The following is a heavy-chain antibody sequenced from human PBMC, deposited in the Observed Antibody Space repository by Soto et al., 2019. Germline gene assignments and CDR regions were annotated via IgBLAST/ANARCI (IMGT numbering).Heavy chain of an antibody. Sequence: EVQLVESGGGLVQPGGSLRLSCAASGFTFSSYEMNWVRQAPGKGLEWVSYISSSGSTIYYADSVKGRFTISRDNAKNFLYVQVTSLGAEDTAVYYCARGQYSSGGGYFDYWGQETLVTVSS. V-gene: IGHV3-48*03. D-gene: IGHD6-19*01. CDR2: ISSSGSTI. J-gene: IGHJ4*02. CDR1: GFTFSSYE. CDR3: ARGQYSSGGGYFDY.